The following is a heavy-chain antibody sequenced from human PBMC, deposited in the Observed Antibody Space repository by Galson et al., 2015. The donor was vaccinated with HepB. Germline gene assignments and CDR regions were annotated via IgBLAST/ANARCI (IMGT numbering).Heavy chain of an antibody. V-gene: IGHV3-30*03. J-gene: IGHJ4*02. CDR1: GFTFSSYG. CDR3: ARDRDSGTGDY. Sequence: SLRLSCAASGFTFSSYGMHWVRQAPGKGLEWVAVISYDGSNKYYADSVKGRFTISRDNAKNSLYLQMNSLRAEDTAVYYCARDRDSGTGDYWGQGTLVTVSS. D-gene: IGHD3-10*01. CDR2: ISYDGSNK.